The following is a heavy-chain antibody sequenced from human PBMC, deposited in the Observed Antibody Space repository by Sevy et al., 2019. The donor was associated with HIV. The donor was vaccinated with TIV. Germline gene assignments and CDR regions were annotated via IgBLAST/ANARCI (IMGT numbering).Heavy chain of an antibody. CDR3: VRAIAAAGSF. D-gene: IGHD6-13*01. V-gene: IGHV3-7*01. CDR2: IKQDGSVK. J-gene: IGHJ4*02. Sequence: GGSLRLSCAASGFSLNNYWMNWVRQAPGKGLEWVPNIKQDGSVKYYVDSVKGRFTISRDNARNLLYLQMNSLRVEDTALYYCVRAIAAAGSFWGQGTLVTVSS. CDR1: GFSLNNYW.